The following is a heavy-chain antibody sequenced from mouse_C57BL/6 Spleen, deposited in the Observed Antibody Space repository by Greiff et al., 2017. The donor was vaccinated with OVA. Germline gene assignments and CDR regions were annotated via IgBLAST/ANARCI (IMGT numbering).Heavy chain of an antibody. J-gene: IGHJ1*03. CDR3: ARRSNHWYFDV. V-gene: IGHV1-69*01. Sequence: VQRVESGAELVMPGASVKLSCKASGYTFTSYWMHWVKQRPGQGLEWIGEIDPSDSYTNYNQKFKGKSTLTVDKSSSTAYMQLSSLTSEDSAVYYCARRSNHWYFDVWGTGTTVTVSS. D-gene: IGHD2-5*01. CDR1: GYTFTSYW. CDR2: IDPSDSYT.